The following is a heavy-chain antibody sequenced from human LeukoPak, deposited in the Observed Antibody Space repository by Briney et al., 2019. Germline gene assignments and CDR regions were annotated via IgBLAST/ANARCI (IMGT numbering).Heavy chain of an antibody. CDR3: ARRLSVRGVIIR. Sequence: SETLSLTCAVHGGSFSGYYWSWIRQPPGKGLEWIGEINHSGSTNYNPSLKSRVTISVDTSKNQFSLKLSSVTAADTAVYCCARRLSVRGVIIRWGQGTLVTVSS. CDR1: GGSFSGYY. V-gene: IGHV4-34*01. CDR2: INHSGST. D-gene: IGHD3-10*01. J-gene: IGHJ4*02.